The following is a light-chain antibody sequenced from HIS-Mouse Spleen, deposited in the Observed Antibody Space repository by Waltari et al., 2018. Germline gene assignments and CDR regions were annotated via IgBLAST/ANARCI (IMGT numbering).Light chain of an antibody. J-gene: IGKJ1*01. CDR1: QSVSSN. CDR3: QKYNNWWT. CDR2: GAS. Sequence: EIVMTQSPATLPVSPGERATLSCRASQSVSSNLAWYQQKPGQAPRLLIYGASTRATGIPARFSGSGSGTEFTLTISSMQSEDFAVYYCQKYNNWWTFGQGTKVEIK. V-gene: IGKV3-15*01.